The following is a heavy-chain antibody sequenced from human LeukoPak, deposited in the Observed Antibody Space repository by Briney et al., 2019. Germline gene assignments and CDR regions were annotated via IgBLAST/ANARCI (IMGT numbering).Heavy chain of an antibody. D-gene: IGHD3-9*01. CDR3: ARGTLDDILTGHDSNAFDI. CDR1: GGSVISGSYY. V-gene: IGHV4-61*02. Sequence: SETLSLTCSVSGGSVISGSYYWSWIRQPAGKGLEWIGRIYTSGSTNYNPSLKSRVTMSVDTSKNQFSLKLSSVTAADTAVYYCARGTLDDILTGHDSNAFDIWGQGTMVTVSS. CDR2: IYTSGST. J-gene: IGHJ3*02.